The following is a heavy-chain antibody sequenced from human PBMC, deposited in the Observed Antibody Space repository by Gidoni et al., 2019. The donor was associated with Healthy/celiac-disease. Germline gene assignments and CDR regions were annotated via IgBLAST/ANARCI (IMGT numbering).Heavy chain of an antibody. V-gene: IGHV4-34*01. J-gene: IGHJ6*02. D-gene: IGHD3-3*01. CDR2: INHSGST. Sequence: QVQLQQWGAGLLKPSETLSLTCAVYGGSFSGYYWSWIRKPPGKGLEWIGEINHSGSTNYNPSLKSRVTISVDTSKNQFSLKLSSVTAADTAVYYCARLRGSYYDFWSGPSYYYYYGMDVRGQGTTVTVSS. CDR3: ARLRGSYYDFWSGPSYYYYYGMDV. CDR1: GGSFSGYY.